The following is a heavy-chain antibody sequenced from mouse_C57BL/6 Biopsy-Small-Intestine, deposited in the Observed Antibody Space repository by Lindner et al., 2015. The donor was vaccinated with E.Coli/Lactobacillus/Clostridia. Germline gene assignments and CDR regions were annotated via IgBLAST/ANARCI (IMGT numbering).Heavy chain of an antibody. J-gene: IGHJ2*01. Sequence: VQLQESGAELARPGASVKLSCKASGYTFTSYGISWVKQRTGQGLEWIGEIYPGSGNTYYNEKFKGKATLTADKSSSTAYMELRSLTSEDSAVYFCARREGNYFDYWGQGTTLTVSS. CDR1: GYTFTSYG. CDR2: IYPGSGNT. CDR3: ARREGNYFDY. V-gene: IGHV1-81*01.